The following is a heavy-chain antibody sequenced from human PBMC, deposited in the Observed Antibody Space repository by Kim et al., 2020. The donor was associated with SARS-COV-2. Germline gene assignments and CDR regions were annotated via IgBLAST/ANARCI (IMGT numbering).Heavy chain of an antibody. J-gene: IGHJ5*02. CDR1: GFTVSSNY. Sequence: GGSLRLSCAASGFTVSSNYMSWVRQAPGKGLEWVSVIYSGGSTYYADSVKGRFTISRDNSKNTLYLQMNSLRAEDTAVYYCARGLREGDTYYYDSSGYWFDPWGQGTLVTVSS. CDR2: IYSGGST. D-gene: IGHD3-22*01. CDR3: ARGLREGDTYYYDSSGYWFDP. V-gene: IGHV3-53*01.